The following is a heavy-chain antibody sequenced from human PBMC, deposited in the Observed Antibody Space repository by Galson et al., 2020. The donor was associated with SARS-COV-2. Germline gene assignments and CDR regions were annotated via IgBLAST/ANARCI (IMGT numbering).Heavy chain of an antibody. Sequence: GGSLRLSCEASGFTFNTYPMYWVRQAPGKGLDWVALISYDGSGQFYPDSVKGRFTVSRDNSKNTLYLQMDSLRPEDTAIYYCARSPRTVVYSNTGYGLDVWGQGTTVNVSS. V-gene: IGHV3-30*03. D-gene: IGHD1-26*01. CDR1: GFTFNTYP. CDR2: ISYDGSGQ. CDR3: ARSPRTVVYSNTGYGLDV. J-gene: IGHJ6*02.